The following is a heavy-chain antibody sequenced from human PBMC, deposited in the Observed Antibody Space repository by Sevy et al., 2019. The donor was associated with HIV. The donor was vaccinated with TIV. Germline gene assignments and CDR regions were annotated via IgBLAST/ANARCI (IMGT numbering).Heavy chain of an antibody. J-gene: IGHJ4*02. D-gene: IGHD3-10*01. CDR2: INHSGTT. V-gene: IGHV4-38-2*02. CDR1: GYSISSGSY. Sequence: SETLSLTCAVSGYSISSGSYWAWIRRPPGKGLEWIGSINHSGTTFYNPSLTSLKSRVTISVDTSKNQFSLKLSSVTASDTAGYYCARDKAYGLHDYWGQGILVTVSS. CDR3: ARDKAYGLHDY.